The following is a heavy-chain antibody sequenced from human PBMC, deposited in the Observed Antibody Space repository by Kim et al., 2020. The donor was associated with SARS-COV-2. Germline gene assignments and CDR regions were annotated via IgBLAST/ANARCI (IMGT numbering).Heavy chain of an antibody. Sequence: SETLSLTCTVSGGSISSGGYYWSWIRQHPGKGLEWIGYIYYSGSTYYNPSLKSRVTISVDTSKNQFSLKLSSVTAADTAVYYCARSPLTTGAFDIWGRGTMVTVSS. CDR1: GGSISSGGYY. V-gene: IGHV4-31*03. CDR2: IYYSGST. J-gene: IGHJ3*02. CDR3: ARSPLTTGAFDI. D-gene: IGHD1-1*01.